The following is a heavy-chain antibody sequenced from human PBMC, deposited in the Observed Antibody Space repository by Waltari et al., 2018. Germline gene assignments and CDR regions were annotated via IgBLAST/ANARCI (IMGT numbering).Heavy chain of an antibody. CDR1: GGSFSGYY. Sequence: QVQLQQWGAGLLKPSETLSLTCAVYGGSFSGYYWSWIRQPPGKGLEWIGEINHSGSTNYNPSLKSRVTISVDTSKNQFSLKLSSVTAADTAVYYCARGPMATILWRDYWGQGTLVTVSS. V-gene: IGHV4-34*01. D-gene: IGHD5-12*01. CDR2: INHSGST. J-gene: IGHJ4*02. CDR3: ARGPMATILWRDY.